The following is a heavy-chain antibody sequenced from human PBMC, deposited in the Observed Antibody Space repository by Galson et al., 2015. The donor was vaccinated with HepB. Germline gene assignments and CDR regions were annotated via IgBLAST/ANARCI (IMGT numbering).Heavy chain of an antibody. J-gene: IGHJ4*02. CDR3: ARAPAFYGSGSYSDY. CDR1: GYTFTSYA. Sequence: SVKVSCKASGYTFTSYAMHWVRQAPGQRLEWMGWINAGNGNTKYSQKFQGRVTITRDTSASTAYMELSSLRSEDTAVYYRARAPAFYGSGSYSDYWGQGTLVTVSS. D-gene: IGHD3-10*01. CDR2: INAGNGNT. V-gene: IGHV1-3*01.